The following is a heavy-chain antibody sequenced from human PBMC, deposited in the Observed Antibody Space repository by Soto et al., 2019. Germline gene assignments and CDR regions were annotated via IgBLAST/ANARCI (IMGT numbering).Heavy chain of an antibody. CDR1: GFTFSSYG. CDR3: ANTGGKGSMGY. CDR2: ISYDGSNK. D-gene: IGHD3-10*01. V-gene: IGHV3-30*18. J-gene: IGHJ4*02. Sequence: GGSLRLSCAASGFTFSSYGMHWVRQAPGKGLEWVAVISYDGSNKYYADSVKGRFTISRDNSKNTLYLQMNSLRAEDTAVYYCANTGGKGSMGYWGQGTLVTVSS.